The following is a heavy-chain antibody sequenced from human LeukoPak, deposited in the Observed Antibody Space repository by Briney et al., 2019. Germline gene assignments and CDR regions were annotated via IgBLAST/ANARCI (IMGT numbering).Heavy chain of an antibody. D-gene: IGHD2-15*01. CDR2: IRSKAYGGTT. J-gene: IGHJ3*02. V-gene: IGHV3-49*04. Sequence: PGGSLRLSCTASGFTFGDYAMSWVRQAPGKGLEWVGFIRSKAYGGTTEYAAFVKGRFTISRDDSKSIAYLQMNSLKTEDTAVYYCTRIVVVAAFDAFDIWGQGTMVTVSS. CDR3: TRIVVVAAFDAFDI. CDR1: GFTFGDYA.